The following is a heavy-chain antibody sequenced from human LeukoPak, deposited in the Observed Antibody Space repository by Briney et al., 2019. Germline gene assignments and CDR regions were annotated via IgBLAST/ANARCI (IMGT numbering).Heavy chain of an antibody. CDR3: ARDPARVVVVPAEYFDY. CDR2: ISSSSSTI. V-gene: IGHV3-48*01. Sequence: GGSLRLSCAASGFTFSSYSMNWVRQAPGKGLEWVSYISSSSSTIYYADSVKGRFTIPRDNSKNTLYLQMNSLRAEDTAVYYCARDPARVVVVPAEYFDYWGQGTLVTVSS. CDR1: GFTFSSYS. D-gene: IGHD2-2*01. J-gene: IGHJ4*02.